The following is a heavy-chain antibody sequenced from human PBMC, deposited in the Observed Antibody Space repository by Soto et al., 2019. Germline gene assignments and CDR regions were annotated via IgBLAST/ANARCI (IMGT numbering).Heavy chain of an antibody. J-gene: IGHJ5*02. D-gene: IGHD3-22*01. V-gene: IGHV1-69*13. CDR1: GGTFSSYA. CDR2: IIPIFGTA. CDR3: ARDRVDPAYYYDSSGEETVS. Sequence: GASVKVSCKASGGTFSSYAISWVRQAPGQGLEWMGGIIPIFGTANYAQKFQGRVTITADESTSTAYMELSSLRSEDTAVYYCARDRVDPAYYYDSSGEETVSWGQGTLVTVSS.